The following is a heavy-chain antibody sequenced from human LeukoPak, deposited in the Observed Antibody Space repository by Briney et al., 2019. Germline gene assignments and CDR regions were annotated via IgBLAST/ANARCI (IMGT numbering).Heavy chain of an antibody. CDR3: ARVYYDSGSSYYFDY. CDR2: IYYSGNT. D-gene: IGHD3-10*01. Sequence: SQTLSLTCTVSGGSINSGGYYWSWIRQPPGTGLEWIGYIYYSGNTDYNPSLKSRVTISIDTSKSQFSLKLSSVTAADTAVYYCARVYYDSGSSYYFDYWGQGTLVIVSS. V-gene: IGHV4-30-4*01. CDR1: GGSINSGGYY. J-gene: IGHJ4*02.